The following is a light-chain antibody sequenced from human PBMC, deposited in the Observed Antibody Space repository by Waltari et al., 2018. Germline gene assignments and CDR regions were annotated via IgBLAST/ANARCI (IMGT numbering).Light chain of an antibody. CDR1: KIGRPR. CDR3: QVWDRSSDSWV. CDR2: FDT. V-gene: IGLV3-21*04. J-gene: IGLJ3*02. Sequence: SYVPTQPPSVSVAPGKTARITCGGNKIGRPRVHWYQQKPGQAPILFLYFDTYRPSGIPERFSGSNFGDTATLTISRVEAGDEADYYCQVWDRSSDSWVFGGGTKLTVL.